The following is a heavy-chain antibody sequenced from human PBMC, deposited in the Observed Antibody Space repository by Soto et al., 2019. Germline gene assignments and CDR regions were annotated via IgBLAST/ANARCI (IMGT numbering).Heavy chain of an antibody. V-gene: IGHV4-59*01. CDR3: ARASGYSYGYDDFFDN. D-gene: IGHD5-18*01. CDR2: FHFSGST. J-gene: IGHJ4*01. Sequence: WTWLRQSPTNGLEWIGYFHFSGSTKDNPSLESRLTISADTSKNQISLTLSSVTAADTAVYYCARASGYSYGYDDFFDNWGQGTLANVSS.